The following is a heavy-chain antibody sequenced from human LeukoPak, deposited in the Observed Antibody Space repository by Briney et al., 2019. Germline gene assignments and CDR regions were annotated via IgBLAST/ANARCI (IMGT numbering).Heavy chain of an antibody. CDR3: ARAPSPIYCSGGSCYRGYYYYYYMDV. J-gene: IGHJ6*03. V-gene: IGHV3-30*04. CDR2: ISYDGSNK. D-gene: IGHD2-15*01. Sequence: GGSLRLSCAASGFTFSSYAMHWVRQAPGKGLEWVAVISYDGSNKYYADSVKGRFTISRDNSKNTLYLQMNSLRAEDTAVYYCARAPSPIYCSGGSCYRGYYYYYYMDVWGKGTTVTVSS. CDR1: GFTFSSYA.